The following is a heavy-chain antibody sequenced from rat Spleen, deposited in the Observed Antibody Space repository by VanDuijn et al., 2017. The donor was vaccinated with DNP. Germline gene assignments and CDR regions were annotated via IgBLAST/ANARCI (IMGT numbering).Heavy chain of an antibody. V-gene: IGHV5-7*01. CDR1: GFTFSDYN. Sequence: EVRLVESGGGLVQPGRSLKLSCVASGFTFSDYNMAWVRQAPKKGLEWVATISYDGTRTYYRDSVKGRFTISRDDAKSSLYLQMNSLKSEDTATYYCARGSSSIYWYFDFWGPGTMVTVSS. D-gene: IGHD1-2*01. J-gene: IGHJ1*01. CDR3: ARGSSSIYWYFDF. CDR2: ISYDGTRT.